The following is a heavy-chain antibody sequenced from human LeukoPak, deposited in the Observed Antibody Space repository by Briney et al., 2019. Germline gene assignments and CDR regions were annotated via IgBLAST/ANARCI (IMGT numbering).Heavy chain of an antibody. CDR3: ARHKHCSGGSCYSASWFDP. Sequence: SSETLSLTCTVSGGSISSYYWSWIRQPPGKGLEWIGYIYYSGSTNYNPSLKSRATISVDTSKNQFSLKLSSVTAADTAVYYCARHKHCSGGSCYSASWFDPWGQGTLVTVSS. V-gene: IGHV4-59*08. CDR2: IYYSGST. D-gene: IGHD2-15*01. J-gene: IGHJ5*02. CDR1: GGSISSYY.